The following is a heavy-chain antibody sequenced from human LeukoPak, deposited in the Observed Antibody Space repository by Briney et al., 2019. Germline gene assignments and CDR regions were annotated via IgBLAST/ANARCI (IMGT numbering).Heavy chain of an antibody. V-gene: IGHV6-1*01. J-gene: IGHJ6*02. Sequence: SQTLSLTCAISGDSVSSISVAWNWIRQSPSRCLEWQGRTYYRSKWYYAYAVYVKSRLNISPATSKNQFSLQLTSVTPEDTAVYYCSLARSEYHYGMDVWGQGTTVTVSS. CDR2: TYYRSKWYY. CDR3: SLARSEYHYGMDV. CDR1: GDSVSSISVA.